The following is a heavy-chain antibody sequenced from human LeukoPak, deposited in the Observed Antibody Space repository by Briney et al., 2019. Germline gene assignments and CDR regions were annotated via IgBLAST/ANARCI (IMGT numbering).Heavy chain of an antibody. J-gene: IGHJ5*02. CDR1: GDSISTYY. CDR3: ARKALPGNWFDP. Sequence: PSETLSLTCTVSGDSISTYYWSWIRQPAGKGLECIGRIFTSGSTNHNPSLKSRVTMSLDTSKNQFSLKLSSVTAADTAVYYCARKALPGNWFDPWGQGALVTVSS. V-gene: IGHV4-4*07. CDR2: IFTSGST.